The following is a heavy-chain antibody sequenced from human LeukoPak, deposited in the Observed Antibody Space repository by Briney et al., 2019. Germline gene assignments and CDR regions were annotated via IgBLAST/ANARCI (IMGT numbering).Heavy chain of an antibody. Sequence: GGSLRLSCAASGFTFSSYSMNWVRQAPGKGLEWVSSISSSSSYIYYADSVKGRFTISRDNAKNTLYLQMNSLRAEDTAVYYCAKDSPLTYYDILTGYSESGGFDYWGQGTLVTVSS. CDR1: GFTFSSYS. CDR2: ISSSSSYI. V-gene: IGHV3-21*04. CDR3: AKDSPLTYYDILTGYSESGGFDY. D-gene: IGHD3-9*01. J-gene: IGHJ4*02.